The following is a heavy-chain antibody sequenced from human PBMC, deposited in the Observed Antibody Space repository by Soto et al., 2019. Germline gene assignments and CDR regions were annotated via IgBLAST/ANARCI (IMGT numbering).Heavy chain of an antibody. D-gene: IGHD2-15*01. CDR1: GFTFSSYG. CDR3: AKGSWVVVVADCYFDY. J-gene: IGHJ4*02. CDR2: ISGGGGST. Sequence: PGGSLRLSCAASGFTFSSYGMHWVRQAPGKGLEWVSAISGGGGSTYYADSVKGRFTISRDNSKNTLYLQMNSLRAEDTAVYYCAKGSWVVVVADCYFDYWGQGTLVTVSS. V-gene: IGHV3-23*01.